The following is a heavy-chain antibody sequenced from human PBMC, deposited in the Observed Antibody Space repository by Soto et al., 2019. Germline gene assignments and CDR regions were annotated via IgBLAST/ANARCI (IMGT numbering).Heavy chain of an antibody. CDR2: ISGSGGST. V-gene: IGHV3-23*01. Sequence: GGSLRLSCAASGFTFSSYAMSWVRQAPGKGLEWVSAISGSGGSTYYADSVKGRFTISRDNSKNTLYLQMNSLRAEDTAVYYCAKKRLTVWQQLFSPDYWGQGTLVTVSS. CDR1: GFTFSSYA. D-gene: IGHD6-13*01. CDR3: AKKRLTVWQQLFSPDY. J-gene: IGHJ4*02.